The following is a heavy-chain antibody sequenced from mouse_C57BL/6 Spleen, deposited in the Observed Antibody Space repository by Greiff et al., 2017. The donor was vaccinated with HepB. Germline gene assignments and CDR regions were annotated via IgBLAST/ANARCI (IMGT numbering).Heavy chain of an antibody. Sequence: VQLQQSGPELVKPGASVKIPCKASGYTFTDYNMDWVKQSHGKSLEWIGDINPNNGGTIYNQKFKGKATWTVDKSSSTAYMELRSLTSEDTAVYYCARLRDYAMDYWGQGTSVTVSS. V-gene: IGHV1-18*01. CDR3: ARLRDYAMDY. J-gene: IGHJ4*01. CDR1: GYTFTDYN. D-gene: IGHD3-3*01. CDR2: INPNNGGT.